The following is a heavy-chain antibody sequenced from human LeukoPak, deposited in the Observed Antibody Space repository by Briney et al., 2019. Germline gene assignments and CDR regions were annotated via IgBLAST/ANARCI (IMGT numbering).Heavy chain of an antibody. CDR2: ISYDGSNK. D-gene: IGHD2-21*02. Sequence: PGGSLRLSCAASGFTFSSYGMHWVRQAPGKGLEWVAVISYDGSNKYYADSVKGRFTISRDNSKNTLYLQMNSLRAEDTAVYYCARAPGVTYFDYWGQGTLVTVSS. V-gene: IGHV3-30*19. CDR3: ARAPGVTYFDY. J-gene: IGHJ4*02. CDR1: GFTFSSYG.